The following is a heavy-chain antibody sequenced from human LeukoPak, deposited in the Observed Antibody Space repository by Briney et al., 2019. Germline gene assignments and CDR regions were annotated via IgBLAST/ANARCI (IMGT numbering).Heavy chain of an antibody. CDR1: GFTFSDHY. CDR2: TRNKANSYTP. CDR3: ARVGASYYGSGSYYRDPYYFDY. V-gene: IGHV3-72*01. J-gene: IGHJ4*02. D-gene: IGHD3-10*01. Sequence: GVSLRLSCAASGFTFSDHYMDWVRQAPGKGLEWVGRTRNKANSYTPEYAASVKGRFTISRDDSNNSLYLQMNSLKTEDTAVYYCARVGASYYGSGSYYRDPYYFDYWGQGTLVTVSS.